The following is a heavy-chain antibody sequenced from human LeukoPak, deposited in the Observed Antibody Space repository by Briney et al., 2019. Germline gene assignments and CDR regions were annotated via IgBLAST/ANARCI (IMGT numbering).Heavy chain of an antibody. CDR3: AGSYFYDGNRYFDY. J-gene: IGHJ4*02. D-gene: IGHD3-22*01. CDR1: GGSITSYY. V-gene: IGHV4-59*08. CDR2: IYYTGST. Sequence: SETLSLTCNVSGGSITSYYWNWIRQPPGKGLEWIGHIYYTGSTNSNPSLKSRLTISLDTSKKQFSLKLLTVPAADTTIYYCAGSYFYDGNRYFDYWGQGALVTVSS.